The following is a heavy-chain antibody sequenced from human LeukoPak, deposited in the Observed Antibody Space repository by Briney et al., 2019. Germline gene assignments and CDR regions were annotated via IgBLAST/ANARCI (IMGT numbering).Heavy chain of an antibody. V-gene: IGHV3-21*01. Sequence: GGSLRLSCAASGFTFSSYSMNWVRQAPGKGLEWVSSISSSSSYIYYADSVKGRFTISRDNAKNSLYLQMNSLRAEDTAVYYCARDRSPQYGQWLVREAFDIWGQGTMVTVSS. CDR2: ISSSSSYI. J-gene: IGHJ3*02. CDR1: GFTFSSYS. CDR3: ARDRSPQYGQWLVREAFDI. D-gene: IGHD6-19*01.